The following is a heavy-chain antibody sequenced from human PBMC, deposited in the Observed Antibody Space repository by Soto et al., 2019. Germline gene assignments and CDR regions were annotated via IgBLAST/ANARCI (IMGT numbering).Heavy chain of an antibody. D-gene: IGHD3-22*01. Sequence: DVQLVESGGGLFQPGGSLRLSCAASGFTFSSYWMHWVHQAPGKGLVWVSRIRSDGTNAEYAGSVKGRFTISRDNAENTLYMQMNRLRMDDTAVYYCVRGDCGYHDGNGNFVRHWGQGTLVTVSS. CDR1: GFTFSSYW. CDR2: IRSDGTNA. CDR3: VRGDCGYHDGNGNFVRH. J-gene: IGHJ1*01. V-gene: IGHV3-74*03.